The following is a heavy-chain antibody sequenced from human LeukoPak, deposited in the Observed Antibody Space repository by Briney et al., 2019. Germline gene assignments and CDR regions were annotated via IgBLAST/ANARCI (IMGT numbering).Heavy chain of an antibody. CDR3: AKDRSSSWFLGDDAFDI. Sequence: PGGSLRLSCAASGFTFSSYWMSWVRQAPGKGLEWVSGISWNSGSIGYADSVKGRFTISRDNAKNSLYLQMNSLRAEDTALYYCAKDRSSSWFLGDDAFDIWGQGTMVTVSS. D-gene: IGHD6-13*01. V-gene: IGHV3-9*01. J-gene: IGHJ3*02. CDR1: GFTFSSYW. CDR2: ISWNSGSI.